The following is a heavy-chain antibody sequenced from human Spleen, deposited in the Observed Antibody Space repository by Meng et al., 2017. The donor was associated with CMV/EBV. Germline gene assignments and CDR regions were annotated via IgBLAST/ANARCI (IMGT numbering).Heavy chain of an antibody. CDR3: AKDLGGYGHDAFDI. J-gene: IGHJ3*02. V-gene: IGHV3-30*02. Sequence: LSLTCAASGFTFSSYGMHWVRQAPGKGLEWVAFIRYDGSNKYYADSVKGRFTISRDNSKNTLYLQMNSLRAEDTAVYYCAKDLGGYGHDAFDIWGQGTMVTVSS. D-gene: IGHD5-12*01. CDR2: IRYDGSNK. CDR1: GFTFSSYG.